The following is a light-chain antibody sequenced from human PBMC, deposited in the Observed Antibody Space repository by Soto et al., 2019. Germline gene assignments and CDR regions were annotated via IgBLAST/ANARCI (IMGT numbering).Light chain of an antibody. J-gene: IGKJ1*01. CDR1: QSVRSSH. CDR2: GAS. V-gene: IGKV3-20*01. Sequence: EIVLTQSPGTLSLSPGERATLSCRASQSVRSSHLAWYQQKPGQAPRLLIFGASSRATGIPDRFSGSGSGTSFTLTISRLEPEDFAVYYCQQYGGSPWTFGQGTKVEIK. CDR3: QQYGGSPWT.